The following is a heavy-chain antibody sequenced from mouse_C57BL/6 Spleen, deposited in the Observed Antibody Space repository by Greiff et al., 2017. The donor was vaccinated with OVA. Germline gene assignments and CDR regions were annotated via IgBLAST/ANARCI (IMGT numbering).Heavy chain of an antibody. D-gene: IGHD1-1*01. Sequence: VQLQQPGAELVMPGASVKLSCKASGYTFTSYWMHWVKQRPGQGLEWIGEIDPSDSYTNYNQKFKGKSTLTVDKSSSTAYMQLSSLTSEDSAVYYCARLGSSGWYFDVWGTGTTVTVSS. V-gene: IGHV1-69*01. CDR3: ARLGSSGWYFDV. CDR2: IDPSDSYT. CDR1: GYTFTSYW. J-gene: IGHJ1*03.